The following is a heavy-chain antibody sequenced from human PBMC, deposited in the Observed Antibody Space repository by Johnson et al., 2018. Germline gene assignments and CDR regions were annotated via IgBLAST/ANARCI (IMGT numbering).Heavy chain of an antibody. CDR1: GFTFSSYA. J-gene: IGHJ1*01. CDR2: ISYDGSNK. V-gene: IGHV3-30-3*01. CDR3: ARDGHTIYDSSGYVPSEYFQH. D-gene: IGHD3-22*01. Sequence: QVQLVQSGGGVVQPGRSLRLSCAASGFTFSSYAMHWVRQAPGKGLEWVAVISYDGSNKYYADSVKGRFTISRDNSKNTLYLQMNSLSAEDTAVYYCARDGHTIYDSSGYVPSEYFQHWGQGTLVTVSS.